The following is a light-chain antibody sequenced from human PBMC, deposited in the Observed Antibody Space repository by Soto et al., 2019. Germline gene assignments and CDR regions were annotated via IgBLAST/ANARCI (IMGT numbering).Light chain of an antibody. Sequence: DIVMTQSPDSLAVSLGERATINCKSSQSVLYSSINKNYLAWYQQKPGQPPKLLIYWASTRESGVPDRFSGSGSGTDFTLTISSLQAEDVAVYYCQQYYSTPLTFCGGTKVEIK. CDR3: QQYYSTPLT. CDR2: WAS. J-gene: IGKJ4*01. V-gene: IGKV4-1*01. CDR1: QSVLYSSINKNY.